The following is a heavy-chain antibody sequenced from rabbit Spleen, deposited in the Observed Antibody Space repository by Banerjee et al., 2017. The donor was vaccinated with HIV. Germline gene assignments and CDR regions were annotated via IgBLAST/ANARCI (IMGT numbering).Heavy chain of an antibody. Sequence: QSLEESGGDLVKPGASLTLTCTASGFSFSTNYYMCWVRQAPGKGLEWIGCIYTGSGRTWYASWVNGRFTISKASSTTVTLQMTSLTAADTATYFCARDTSSSFSSYGMDLWGPGTLVTVS. CDR2: IYTGSGRT. J-gene: IGHJ6*01. D-gene: IGHD1-1*01. CDR1: GFSFSTNYY. CDR3: ARDTSSSFSSYGMDL. V-gene: IGHV1S40*01.